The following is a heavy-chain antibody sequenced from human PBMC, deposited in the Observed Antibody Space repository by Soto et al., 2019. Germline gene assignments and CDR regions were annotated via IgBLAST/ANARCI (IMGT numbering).Heavy chain of an antibody. V-gene: IGHV3-23*01. D-gene: IGHD7-27*01. CDR2: ISGSGDIT. CDR1: RFTFSTYA. CDR3: AKTWGAFDL. J-gene: IGHJ3*01. Sequence: GGSLRLSCEASRFTFSTYAMNWVRQAPGKGLEWVSVISGSGDITYYADFVKGRFTISRDNSKNTLFLQMNSLRAEDTALYYCAKTWGAFDLWGQGTMVTVSS.